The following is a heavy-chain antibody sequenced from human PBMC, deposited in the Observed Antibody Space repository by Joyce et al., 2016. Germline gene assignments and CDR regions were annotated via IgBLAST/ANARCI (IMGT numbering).Heavy chain of an antibody. CDR3: AKADYGDKIDAFDI. CDR1: GFTFSSYS. CDR2: ISSSSRTI. D-gene: IGHD4-17*01. V-gene: IGHV3-48*01. J-gene: IGHJ3*02. Sequence: EVQLVESGGGLVQPGGSLSLYCAASGFTFSSYSMNWVRQAPGKGLEWVSYISSSSRTIYYADSVKGRFTISRDNAKNSLYLQMNSLRAEDTAVYYCAKADYGDKIDAFDIWGQGTMVTVSS.